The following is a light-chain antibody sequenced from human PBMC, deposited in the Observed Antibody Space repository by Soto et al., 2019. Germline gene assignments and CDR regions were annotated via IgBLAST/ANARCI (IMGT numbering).Light chain of an antibody. J-gene: IGKJ1*01. CDR1: QRISNY. V-gene: IGKV1-39*01. CDR3: QQSYSSPRT. CDR2: AAS. Sequence: DLHMTQSQTSLSAYVGYRVTITGLALQRISNYLNWYQQKPGKAPKFLIYAASSLQSGVPSRFSGSGSGTDFTLTITSLQPEDFATYYCQQSYSSPRTSGQGTKVDI.